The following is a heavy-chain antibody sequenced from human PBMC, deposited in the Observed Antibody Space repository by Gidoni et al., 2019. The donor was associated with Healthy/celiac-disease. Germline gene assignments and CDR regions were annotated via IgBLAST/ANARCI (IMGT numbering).Heavy chain of an antibody. J-gene: IGHJ4*02. CDR1: GFTFSSYG. CDR3: ARDLSGSYLFDY. V-gene: IGHV3-33*01. D-gene: IGHD1-26*01. CDR2: IWYDGSNK. Sequence: QVQLVESGGGVVQPGRSLSLSCAASGFTFSSYGMHWVRQAPGKGLEWVAVIWYDGSNKYYADSVKGRFTISRDNSKNTLYLQMNSLRAEDTAVYYCARDLSGSYLFDYWGQGTLVTVSS.